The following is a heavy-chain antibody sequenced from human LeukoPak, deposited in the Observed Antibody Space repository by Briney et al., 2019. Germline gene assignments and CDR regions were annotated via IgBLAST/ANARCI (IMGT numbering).Heavy chain of an antibody. CDR1: GFTFSSYG. Sequence: GGSLTLSCAASGFTFSSYGMNWVRQAPGKGLEWVSFISISGTTIYYADSVKGRFTISRDNAKNSLYLQVNTLRAEDTAVYCCAGAMTRDYGMDVWGQGTTVTVSS. CDR2: ISISGTTI. J-gene: IGHJ6*02. CDR3: AGAMTRDYGMDV. D-gene: IGHD4/OR15-4a*01. V-gene: IGHV3-48*03.